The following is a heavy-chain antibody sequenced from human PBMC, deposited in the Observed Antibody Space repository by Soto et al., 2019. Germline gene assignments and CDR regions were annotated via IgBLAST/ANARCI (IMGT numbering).Heavy chain of an antibody. V-gene: IGHV1-18*01. CDR1: GYTFTSYG. D-gene: IGHD3-22*01. CDR3: ARRNSDYYDSSGYYYGSGFDY. CDR2: ISAYNGNT. J-gene: IGHJ4*02. Sequence: ASVKVSCKASGYTFTSYGISWVRQAPGQGLEWMGWISAYNGNTNYAQKLQGRVTMTTDTSTSTAYMELRSLRSDDTAVYYCARRNSDYYDSSGYYYGSGFDYWGQGTLVTVSS.